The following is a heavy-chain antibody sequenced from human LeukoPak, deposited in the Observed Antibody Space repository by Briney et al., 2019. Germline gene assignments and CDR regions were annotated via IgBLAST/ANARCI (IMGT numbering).Heavy chain of an antibody. CDR1: GYSFTTYW. CDR2: IYPGDSDT. D-gene: IGHD2-21*02. Sequence: GESLKSSCKGSGYSFTTYWIGWVRQLPGKGLEWMGIIYPGDSDTRYSPSFQGQVTISADKSISTAYLQWSSLKASDSAMYYCARSWVTGYGTVLDYWGQGTLVTVSS. V-gene: IGHV5-51*01. J-gene: IGHJ4*02. CDR3: ARSWVTGYGTVLDY.